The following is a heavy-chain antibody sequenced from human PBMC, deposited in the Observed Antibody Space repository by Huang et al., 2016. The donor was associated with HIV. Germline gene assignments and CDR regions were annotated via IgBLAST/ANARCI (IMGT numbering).Heavy chain of an antibody. CDR3: ARIYCSSTKCFGFDF. Sequence: QVQLVQSGSELKKPGASVKVSCKASGYNFTSYVISWVRQAPGQGLGWRGGMNTNTGNQKYAQDFTGRCVFSVDTSVTTAYLQINSLEADDTAVYYCARIYCSSTKCFGFDFWGQGTLVTVSS. V-gene: IGHV7-4-1*02. J-gene: IGHJ4*02. D-gene: IGHD2-2*01. CDR2: MNTNTGNQ. CDR1: GYNFTSYV.